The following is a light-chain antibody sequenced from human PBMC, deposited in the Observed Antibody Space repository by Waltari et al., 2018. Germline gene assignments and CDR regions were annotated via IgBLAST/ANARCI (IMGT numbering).Light chain of an antibody. Sequence: DIKMTQSPSSLSASVGDRVTISCRASQTIANRLSWFRQKPGEAPQLLIYAASTLYSGVPSRFSGSGAVTDFTLTITSLQPEDFAIYSCQQSFTIPLTFGGGTKVEIK. CDR3: QQSFTIPLT. CDR2: AAS. CDR1: QTIANR. J-gene: IGKJ4*01. V-gene: IGKV1-39*01.